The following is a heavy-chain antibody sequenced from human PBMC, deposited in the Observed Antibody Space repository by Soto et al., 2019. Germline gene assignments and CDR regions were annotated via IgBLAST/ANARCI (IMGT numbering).Heavy chain of an antibody. V-gene: IGHV1-24*01. J-gene: IGHJ3*02. CDR3: ARDWSQAHHDAFDI. CDR2: FDLENGET. Sequence: ASVKVSCKVSGYTLTELSIHWVRQAPGEGLEWMGGFDLENGETIYAQRFQGRVTMTEESSADTPYMELSSLRSEDTAVYYCARDWSQAHHDAFDIWGQGTMVTVSS. CDR1: GYTLTELS.